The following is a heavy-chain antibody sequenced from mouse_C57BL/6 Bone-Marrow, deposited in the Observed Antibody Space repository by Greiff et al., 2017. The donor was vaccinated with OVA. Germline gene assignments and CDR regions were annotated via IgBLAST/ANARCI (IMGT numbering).Heavy chain of an antibody. CDR1: GYTFTSYW. D-gene: IGHD1-1*01. J-gene: IGHJ1*03. Sequence: QVQLQQSGAELVKPGASVKLSCKASGYTFTSYWMQWVKQRPGQGLEWIGEIDPSDSYTNYNQKFKGKATLTVDTSSSTAYMQLSSLTSEDSAVYDCARNYYGSSRYWYFDVWGTGTTVTVSS. CDR3: ARNYYGSSRYWYFDV. CDR2: IDPSDSYT. V-gene: IGHV1-50*01.